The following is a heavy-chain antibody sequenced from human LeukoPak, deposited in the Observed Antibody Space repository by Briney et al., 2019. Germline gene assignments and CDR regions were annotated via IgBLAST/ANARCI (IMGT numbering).Heavy chain of an antibody. J-gene: IGHJ4*02. Sequence: SETLSLTCAVYGGSFSGYYWSWIRQPPGKGLEWIGEINHSGSTNYNPSFRSRVAISVDTSKNQFSLRLSSVTAADTAVYYCARRAGGGNYPFDSWGQGTLVTVSS. CDR3: ARRAGGGNYPFDS. CDR1: GGSFSGYY. CDR2: INHSGST. D-gene: IGHD4-23*01. V-gene: IGHV4-34*01.